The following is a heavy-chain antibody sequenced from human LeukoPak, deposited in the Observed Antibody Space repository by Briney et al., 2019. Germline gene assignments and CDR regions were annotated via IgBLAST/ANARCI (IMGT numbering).Heavy chain of an antibody. CDR3: ARVYGSYYYYYMDV. Sequence: SVKVSCKASGYTFTSYDINWVRQATGQGLEWMGGIIPIFGTANYAQKFQGRVTITTDESTSTAYMELSSLRSEDTAVYYCARVYGSYYYYYMDVWGKGTTVTVSS. J-gene: IGHJ6*03. CDR2: IIPIFGTA. D-gene: IGHD5-24*01. V-gene: IGHV1-69*05. CDR1: GYTFTSYD.